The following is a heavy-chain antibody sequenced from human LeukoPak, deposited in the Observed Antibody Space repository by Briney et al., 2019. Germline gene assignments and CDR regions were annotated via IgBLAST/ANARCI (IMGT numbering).Heavy chain of an antibody. CDR1: GFTFSSYA. V-gene: IGHV3-30*14. CDR2: ISYDGSNK. Sequence: GRSLRLSCAASGFTFSSYAMHWLRQAPGKGLEWVAVISYDGSNKYYADSVKGRFTISRDNSKNTLYLQMNSLRAEDTAVYYCARRAGAYSHPYDYWGQGTLVTVSS. J-gene: IGHJ4*02. D-gene: IGHD4/OR15-4a*01. CDR3: ARRAGAYSHPYDY.